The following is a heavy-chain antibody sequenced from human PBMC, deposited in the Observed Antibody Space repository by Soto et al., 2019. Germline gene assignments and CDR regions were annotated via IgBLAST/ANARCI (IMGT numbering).Heavy chain of an antibody. CDR3: AKGGRIAARPDWFDP. Sequence: GGSLRLSCAASGFTFSSYAMIWVRQAPGKGLEWVSAISGSGGSTYYADSVKGRFTISRDNSKNTLYLQMNSLRAEDTAVYYCAKGGRIAARPDWFDPWGQGTLVTVSS. CDR1: GFTFSSYA. V-gene: IGHV3-23*01. CDR2: ISGSGGST. D-gene: IGHD6-6*01. J-gene: IGHJ5*02.